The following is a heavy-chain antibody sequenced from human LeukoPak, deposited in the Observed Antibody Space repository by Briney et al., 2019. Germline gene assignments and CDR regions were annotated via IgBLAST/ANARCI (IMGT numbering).Heavy chain of an antibody. V-gene: IGHV3-23*01. J-gene: IGHJ4*02. D-gene: IGHD3-10*01. CDR1: GFTFSSYA. Sequence: GGSLRLSCAASGFTFSSYAMTWVRQAPGKGLEWVSGISDSGGSTYYADSVKGRFTISRHNSKNTLYLQMNSLRAGDTAVYYCARFYGSGSYYLDYWGQGTLVTVSS. CDR2: ISDSGGST. CDR3: ARFYGSGSYYLDY.